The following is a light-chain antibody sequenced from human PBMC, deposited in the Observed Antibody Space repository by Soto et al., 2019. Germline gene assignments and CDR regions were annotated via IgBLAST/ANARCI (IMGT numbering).Light chain of an antibody. Sequence: VVSTQSPGTLTLSPGERATLSCSSVQSVSSSFLAWYQQKVGQAPRLLIYDASSRATGIPARFSGSGSGTDFTLTISSLEPEDFAVYYCQQRNNWPRSTFGQGTRLEIK. CDR3: QQRNNWPRST. CDR2: DAS. J-gene: IGKJ5*01. V-gene: IGKV3D-20*02. CDR1: QSVSSSF.